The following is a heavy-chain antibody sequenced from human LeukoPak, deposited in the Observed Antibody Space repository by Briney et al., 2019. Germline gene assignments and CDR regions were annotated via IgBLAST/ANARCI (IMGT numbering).Heavy chain of an antibody. D-gene: IGHD3-22*01. CDR1: GFTFSSYW. V-gene: IGHV3-30*18. J-gene: IGHJ4*02. Sequence: SGGSLRLSCVASGFTFSSYWMTWVRQAPGKGLEWVAVISYDGSNKYYADSVKGRFTISRDNSKNTLYLQMNSLRAEDTAVYYCAKDYGQVHYYDSSGYYDYWGQGTLVTVSS. CDR2: ISYDGSNK. CDR3: AKDYGQVHYYDSSGYYDY.